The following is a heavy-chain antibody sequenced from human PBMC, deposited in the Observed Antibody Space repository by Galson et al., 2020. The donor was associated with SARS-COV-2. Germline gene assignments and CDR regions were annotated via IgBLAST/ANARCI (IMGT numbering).Heavy chain of an antibody. D-gene: IGHD2-21*02. CDR1: GYTFTSYG. J-gene: IGHJ4*02. Sequence: GESLKISCKASGYTFTSYGISWVRQAPGQGLEWMGWISAYNGNTNYAQKLQGRVTMTTDTSTSTAYMELRSLRSDDTAVYYCARLIVGGDLVLPHRPPPRTFHYWGQGTLVTVCS. V-gene: IGHV1-18*04. CDR3: ARLIVGGDLVLPHRPPPRTFHY. CDR2: ISAYNGNT.